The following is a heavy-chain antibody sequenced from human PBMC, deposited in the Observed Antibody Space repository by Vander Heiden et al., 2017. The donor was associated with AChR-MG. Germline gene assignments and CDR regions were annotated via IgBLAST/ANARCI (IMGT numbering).Heavy chain of an antibody. CDR1: GFSLSTSGVG. J-gene: IGHJ5*02. CDR2: IYWDDDK. D-gene: IGHD2-15*01. Sequence: QITLKESGPTLVKPTQTLTLTCTFSGFSLSTSGVGVGWIRQPPGKALEWLALIYWDDDKRYSPSLKSRLTITKDTSKNQVVLTMTNMDPVDTATYYCARYCSGGSCYTFGFDPWGQGTLVTVSS. CDR3: ARYCSGGSCYTFGFDP. V-gene: IGHV2-5*02.